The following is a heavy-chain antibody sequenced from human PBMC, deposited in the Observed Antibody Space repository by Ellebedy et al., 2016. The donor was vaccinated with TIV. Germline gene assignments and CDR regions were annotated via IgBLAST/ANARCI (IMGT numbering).Heavy chain of an antibody. CDR2: LFATGTT. CDR1: GASISSGGYY. V-gene: IGHV4-31*03. CDR3: AKEGLVVRGVYDH. D-gene: IGHD3-10*01. Sequence: MPSETLSLTCSVSGASISSGGYYWSWIRQHPGKGLEWIGYLFATGTTYYNPSLESRVTISVDTSKNQFSLKLSSVTAADTAVYYCAKEGLVVRGVYDHWGQGTLVTVSS. J-gene: IGHJ4*02.